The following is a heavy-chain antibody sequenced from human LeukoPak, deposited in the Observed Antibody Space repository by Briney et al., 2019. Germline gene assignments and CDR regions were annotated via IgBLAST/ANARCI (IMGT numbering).Heavy chain of an antibody. Sequence: PGGSLRLSCAASGFTVSSNYMGWVRQAPGKGLEWVSVIYSGGSTYYADSVKGRFTISRDNSKNTLYLQMNSLRAEDTAVYYCARALTYGSGIVGYYYYYYMDVWGKGTTVTVSS. CDR3: ARALTYGSGIVGYYYYYYMDV. V-gene: IGHV3-53*01. CDR2: IYSGGST. D-gene: IGHD3-10*01. CDR1: GFTVSSNY. J-gene: IGHJ6*03.